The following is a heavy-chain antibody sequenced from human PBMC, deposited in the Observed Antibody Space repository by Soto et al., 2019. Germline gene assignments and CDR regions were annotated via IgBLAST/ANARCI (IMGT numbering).Heavy chain of an antibody. CDR2: ISAYNGNT. CDR1: GYTFTSYG. Sequence: QVQLVQSGAEVKKPGASVKVSCKASGYTFTSYGISWVRQAPGQGLEWMGWISAYNGNTNYAQKLKGRVTMTTDTATSKAYMELRSLRSDDTAVYYCAREYDFWRDYYYYGMDVWGQGTTVTVSS. V-gene: IGHV1-18*04. D-gene: IGHD3-3*01. J-gene: IGHJ6*02. CDR3: AREYDFWRDYYYYGMDV.